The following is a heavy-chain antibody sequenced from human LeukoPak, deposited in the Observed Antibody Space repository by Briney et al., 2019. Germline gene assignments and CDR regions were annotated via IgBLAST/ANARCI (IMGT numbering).Heavy chain of an antibody. CDR2: VNPNSGGT. J-gene: IGHJ4*02. Sequence: EASVKVSCKASGYTFTGYYMHWVRQAPGQGLEWMGWVNPNSGGTNYAQKFQDRVTMTRDTSISTAYMELSRLRSDDTAVYYCARMFLRGSVGATRGVGYWGRGTLVTVSS. D-gene: IGHD1-26*01. CDR1: GYTFTGYY. CDR3: ARMFLRGSVGATRGVGY. V-gene: IGHV1-2*02.